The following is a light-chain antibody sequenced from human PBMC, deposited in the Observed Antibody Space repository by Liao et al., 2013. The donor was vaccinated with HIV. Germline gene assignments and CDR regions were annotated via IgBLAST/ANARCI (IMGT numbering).Light chain of an antibody. J-gene: IGLJ3*02. V-gene: IGLV3-21*01. CDR2: YDV. Sequence: SDVLTQPPSVSAAPGKTATITCGGDNVGKNNVHWYQQKPGQAPTLVIYYDVDRPSGIPERFSGSNSGNTATLTISGTQAMDEADYYCQAWDRGTTMFGGGTQLTVL. CDR3: QAWDRGTTM. CDR1: NVGKNN.